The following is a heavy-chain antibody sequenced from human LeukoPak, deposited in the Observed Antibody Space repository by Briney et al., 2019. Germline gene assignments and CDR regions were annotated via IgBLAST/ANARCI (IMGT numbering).Heavy chain of an antibody. CDR2: IYYSGST. D-gene: IGHD1-26*01. Sequence: SETLSLTCTVSGGSISSSSYYWGWIRQPPGKGLEWIGSIYYSGSTYYNPSLKSRVTISVDTSKNQFSLKLSSVTAADTAVYYCARIVGANDYWGQGTLVTVSS. CDR3: ARIVGANDY. J-gene: IGHJ4*02. V-gene: IGHV4-39*01. CDR1: GGSISSSSYY.